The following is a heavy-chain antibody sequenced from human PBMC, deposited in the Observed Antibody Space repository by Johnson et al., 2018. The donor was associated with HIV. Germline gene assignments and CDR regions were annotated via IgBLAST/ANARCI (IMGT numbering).Heavy chain of an antibody. Sequence: VHLVESGGGVVQPGGSLRLSCAASGFTFSSYWVHWVRQAPGKGLEWVACISGDGSKTNYADSVKGRFTIPRDNAKNTQYLQMSSLSAEEKAVYYCARGRGYSYNYGAFDMWGQGTMVTVSS. CDR2: ISGDGSKT. V-gene: IGHV3-74*02. CDR3: ARGRGYSYNYGAFDM. CDR1: GFTFSSYW. J-gene: IGHJ3*02. D-gene: IGHD5-24*01.